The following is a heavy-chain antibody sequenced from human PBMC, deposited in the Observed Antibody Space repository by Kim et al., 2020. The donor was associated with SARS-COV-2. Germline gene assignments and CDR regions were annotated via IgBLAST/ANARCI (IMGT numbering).Heavy chain of an antibody. CDR1: GFTVSSSY. V-gene: IGHV3-66*02. CDR3: ARAPGVATPSVRYFDP. D-gene: IGHD2-8*01. CDR2: IYSIGST. Sequence: GGSLRLSCVASGFTVSSSYMSWVRQAPGKGLEWVSIIYSIGSTYYADSVKGRFTISRDDSKNILYLQMNSLRVDDTAIYYCARAPGVATPSVRYFDPWGQGTLVTVSS. J-gene: IGHJ5*02.